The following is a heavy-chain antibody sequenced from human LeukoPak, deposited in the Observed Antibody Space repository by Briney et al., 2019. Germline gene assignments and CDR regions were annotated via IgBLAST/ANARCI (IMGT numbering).Heavy chain of an antibody. D-gene: IGHD1-1*01. Sequence: SETLSLTCTVSGCTISSSSNYWGRVRQPPGKGLEWIGHIYGSGSTNYNPSLKSRVTLSVDTSKNQFSLKLSSVTAADTAVYYCAREGTSGTHLNWFDPWGQGTLVTVSS. CDR1: GCTISSSSNY. J-gene: IGHJ5*02. CDR3: AREGTSGTHLNWFDP. CDR2: IYGSGST. V-gene: IGHV4-39*07.